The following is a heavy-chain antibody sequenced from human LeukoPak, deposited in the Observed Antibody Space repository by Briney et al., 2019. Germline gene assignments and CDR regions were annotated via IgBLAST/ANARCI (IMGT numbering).Heavy chain of an antibody. D-gene: IGHD6-13*01. Sequence: KPSETLSLTCAVYGGSFSGYYWSWIRQPPGKGLEWIGEINHSGSTNYNPSLKSRVTISVDTSKNQFSLKLSSVTAADTAVYYCAGDSSSWYVGNYWGQGTLVTFSS. CDR1: GGSFSGYY. CDR3: AGDSSSWYVGNY. J-gene: IGHJ4*02. CDR2: INHSGST. V-gene: IGHV4-34*01.